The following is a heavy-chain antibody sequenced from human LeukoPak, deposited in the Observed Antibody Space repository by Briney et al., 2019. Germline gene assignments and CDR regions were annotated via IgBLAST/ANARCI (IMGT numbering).Heavy chain of an antibody. V-gene: IGHV1-8*03. CDR1: GYTFTSYD. J-gene: IGHJ5*02. CDR2: MNPNSGNT. CDR3: ARGRIAAAIFDP. D-gene: IGHD6-13*01. Sequence: ASVKVSCKASGYTFTSYDINWVRQATGQGLEWMGWMNPNSGNTGYAQKFQGRVTIARNTSISTAYMELSSLRSEDTAVYYCARGRIAAAIFDPWGQGTLVTVSS.